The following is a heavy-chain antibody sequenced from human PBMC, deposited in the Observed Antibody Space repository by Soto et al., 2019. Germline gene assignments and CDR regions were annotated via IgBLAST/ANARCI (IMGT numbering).Heavy chain of an antibody. CDR1: GFTFSSYA. J-gene: IGHJ6*02. CDR2: ISYDGSNK. V-gene: IGHV3-30-3*01. Sequence: GGSLRLSCAASGFTFSSYAMHWVRQAPGKGLEWVAVISYDGSNKYYADSVKGRFTISRDNSKNTLCLQMNSLRAEDTAVYYCARDGRMGVRGVMQEEKGTKPNYYYYYGMDVWGQGTTVTVSS. CDR3: ARDGRMGVRGVMQEEKGTKPNYYYYYGMDV. D-gene: IGHD3-10*01.